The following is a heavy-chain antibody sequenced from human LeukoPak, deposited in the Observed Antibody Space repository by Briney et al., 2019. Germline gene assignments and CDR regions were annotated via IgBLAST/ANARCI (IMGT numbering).Heavy chain of an antibody. CDR3: AKDPDYYDSSGHGAFDI. CDR1: GFTLDDYV. J-gene: IGHJ3*02. Sequence: GGSLRLSCAASGFTLDDYVMHWVRQAPGKGLEWVSGISWNSVSIGYADSVKGRFTISRDNSKNTLYLQMNSLRAEDTAVYYCAKDPDYYDSSGHGAFDIWGQGTMVTVSS. CDR2: ISWNSVSI. V-gene: IGHV3-9*01. D-gene: IGHD3-22*01.